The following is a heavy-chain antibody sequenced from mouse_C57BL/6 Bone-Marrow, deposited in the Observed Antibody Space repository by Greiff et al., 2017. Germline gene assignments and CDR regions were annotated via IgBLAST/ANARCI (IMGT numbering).Heavy chain of an antibody. J-gene: IGHJ1*03. CDR3: TTWGYYWYFDV. CDR1: GFNIKDDY. D-gene: IGHD2-2*01. CDR2: IDPENRDT. Sequence: VQLQQSGAELVRPGASVKLSCTASGFNIKDDYMHWVKQRPEQGLEWIGWIDPENRDTEYASKFQGKATITADTSSNTAYLQLSSLTSEDPAVYYCTTWGYYWYFDVWGTGTTVTVSS. V-gene: IGHV14-4*01.